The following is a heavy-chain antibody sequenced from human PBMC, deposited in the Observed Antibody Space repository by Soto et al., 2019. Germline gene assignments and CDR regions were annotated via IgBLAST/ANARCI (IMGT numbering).Heavy chain of an antibody. CDR1: GGSISTHY. D-gene: IGHD3-10*02. CDR2: IFYNGRT. CDR3: ARGGANSPWYYSV. Sequence: PSETLSLTCTVSGGSISTHYWTWIRQPPGKGLEWIGYIFYNGRTNYNPSLESRVTMSVDTSKSQLSLKLRSVTAADTAVYYCARGGANSPWYYSVWGQGTLVTVSS. J-gene: IGHJ4*02. V-gene: IGHV4-59*11.